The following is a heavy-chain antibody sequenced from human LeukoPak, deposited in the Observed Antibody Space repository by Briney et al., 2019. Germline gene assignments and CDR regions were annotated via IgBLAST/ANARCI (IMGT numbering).Heavy chain of an antibody. J-gene: IGHJ4*02. CDR2: ISYDGSNK. Sequence: PGGSLRLSCAASGFTFSSYGMHWVRQAPGKGLEWVAVISYDGSNKYYADSVKGRFTISRDNAKNSLYLQMNSLRAEDTAVYYCARETDYGDYVNYWGQGTLVTVSS. CDR3: ARETDYGDYVNY. V-gene: IGHV3-30*03. D-gene: IGHD4-17*01. CDR1: GFTFSSYG.